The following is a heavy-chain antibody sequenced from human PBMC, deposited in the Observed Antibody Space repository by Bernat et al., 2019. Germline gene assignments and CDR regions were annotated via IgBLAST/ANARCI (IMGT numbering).Heavy chain of an antibody. V-gene: IGHV3-15*01. CDR2: IKSKIDGGTT. CDR1: GFTFSNAW. Sequence: EVQLVESGGGLVKPGGSLRLSCAASGFTFSNAWMSWVRQAPGKGLEWIGRIKSKIDGGTTDYGAPMKGRFTISRDDSKKTLYLQMNSLKTEDTAVYYCATDQIGSNPSRFDYWGQGTLVTVSS. D-gene: IGHD4/OR15-4a*01. J-gene: IGHJ4*02. CDR3: ATDQIGSNPSRFDY.